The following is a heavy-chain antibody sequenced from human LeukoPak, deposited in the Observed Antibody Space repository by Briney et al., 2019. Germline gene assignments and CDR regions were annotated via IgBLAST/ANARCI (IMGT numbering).Heavy chain of an antibody. V-gene: IGHV3-30*18. Sequence: PGGSLRLSCAASGFTFSSYGMHWVRQAPGKGLEWVAVISYDGSNKYYADSVKGRFTISRDNSKNTLYLQMNSLRAEDTAVYYCAKDLLVQLERRFLSYGMDVWGQGTTVTVSS. CDR1: GFTFSSYG. CDR3: AKDLLVQLERRFLSYGMDV. CDR2: ISYDGSNK. J-gene: IGHJ6*02. D-gene: IGHD1-1*01.